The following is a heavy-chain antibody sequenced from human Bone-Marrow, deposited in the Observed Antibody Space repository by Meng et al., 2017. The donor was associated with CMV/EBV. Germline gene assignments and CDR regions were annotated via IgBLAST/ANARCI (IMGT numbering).Heavy chain of an antibody. Sequence: YWIGWVSQVPGKGLEWMGIIYPADSDTRYSPSFQGQVTISADKSISAAYLQWSSLKASDTAIYYCARRVRYCSATNCFTLGFDYWGQGTLVTVSS. CDR1: YW. CDR2: IYPADSDT. D-gene: IGHD2-15*01. J-gene: IGHJ4*02. CDR3: ARRVRYCSATNCFTLGFDY. V-gene: IGHV5-51*01.